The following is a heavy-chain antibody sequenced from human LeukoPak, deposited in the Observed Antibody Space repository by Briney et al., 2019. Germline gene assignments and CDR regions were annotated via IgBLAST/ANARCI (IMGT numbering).Heavy chain of an antibody. V-gene: IGHV1-2*06. J-gene: IGHJ4*02. Sequence: ASVKVSCKASGYTFTGYYMHWVRQAPGQGLEWMGRINPNSGGTNYAQKFQGRVTMTRDTSISTAYMELSRLRSDDTAVYYCANAYDSSGPFVYWGQGTLVTVSS. CDR1: GYTFTGYY. D-gene: IGHD3-22*01. CDR2: INPNSGGT. CDR3: ANAYDSSGPFVY.